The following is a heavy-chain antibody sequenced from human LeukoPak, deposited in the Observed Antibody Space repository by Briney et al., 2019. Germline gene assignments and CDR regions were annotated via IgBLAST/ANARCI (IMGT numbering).Heavy chain of an antibody. J-gene: IGHJ4*02. Sequence: GGSLRLSCAASGFTFSSYEMNWVRQAPGKGLEWVSYISSSGSTIYYADSVKGRFTISRDNAKNSLYLQMNSLRAEDTALYYCARMIDWGAHYFDYWGQGTLVTVSS. CDR3: ARMIDWGAHYFDY. CDR2: ISSSGSTI. CDR1: GFTFSSYE. V-gene: IGHV3-48*03. D-gene: IGHD3-22*01.